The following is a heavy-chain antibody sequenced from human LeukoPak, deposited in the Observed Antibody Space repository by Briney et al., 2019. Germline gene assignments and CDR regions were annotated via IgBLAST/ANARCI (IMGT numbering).Heavy chain of an antibody. CDR1: GFTFSSYA. Sequence: GGSLRLSCAASGFTFSSYAMSWVRQAPGKGLEWVSAISGSGGSTYYADSVKGRFTISRDNSKNTLYLQMNSLRAEDTAVYYCARDSLKHGYSYGYKASTGYWGQGTLVTVSS. CDR2: ISGSGGST. V-gene: IGHV3-23*01. D-gene: IGHD5-18*01. J-gene: IGHJ4*02. CDR3: ARDSLKHGYSYGYKASTGY.